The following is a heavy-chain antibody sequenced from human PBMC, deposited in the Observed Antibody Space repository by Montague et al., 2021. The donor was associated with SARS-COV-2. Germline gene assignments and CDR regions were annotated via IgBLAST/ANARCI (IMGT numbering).Heavy chain of an antibody. CDR2: IYHSGST. Sequence: SETLSLTCVVSGGSISSINWWSWVRQPPGKGLEWIGEIYHSGSTNYNPSPKSRVIISVDKSKNQFSLKLSSVTAADTAVYYCARTGYSSGWHSFDYWDQGTLVTVSS. J-gene: IGHJ4*02. D-gene: IGHD6-19*01. CDR3: ARTGYSSGWHSFDY. V-gene: IGHV4-4*02. CDR1: GGSISSINW.